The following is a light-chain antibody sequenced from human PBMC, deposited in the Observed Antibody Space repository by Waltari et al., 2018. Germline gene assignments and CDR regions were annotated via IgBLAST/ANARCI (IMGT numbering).Light chain of an antibody. CDR3: QQYGSSIMYT. Sequence: DLRQSPGALSLCAGERVTLHCRAGHLLTKRYLAWYQQKTGQAPRLLIYGASSRAAGMPDRSSGSGSGTDFTLTISRLEPEDFAVYYCQQYGSSIMYTFGQGTKLEIK. CDR1: HLLTKRY. CDR2: GAS. J-gene: IGKJ2*01. V-gene: IGKV3-20*01.